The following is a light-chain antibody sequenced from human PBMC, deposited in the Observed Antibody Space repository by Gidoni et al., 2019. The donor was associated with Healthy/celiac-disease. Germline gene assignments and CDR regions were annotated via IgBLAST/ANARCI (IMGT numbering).Light chain of an antibody. CDR2: AAS. CDR1: QSISSY. J-gene: IGKJ4*01. V-gene: IGKV1-39*01. CDR3: QQSYSTLALT. Sequence: DIQMPQSPSSLSASVGDRVTITCRASQSISSYLNWYQQKPGKAPKLLIYAASSLQSGVPSRFSGSGSGTDFTITISSLQLEDFATYYCQQSYSTLALTFGGGTKVEIK.